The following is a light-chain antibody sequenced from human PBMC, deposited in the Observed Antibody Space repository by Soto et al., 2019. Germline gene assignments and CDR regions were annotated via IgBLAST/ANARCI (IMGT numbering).Light chain of an antibody. Sequence: QSALTQPPSASGSPGQSVTISCTGTSRDIGGYDFVSWYQQHPGKAPKLLIYDVVKRTSGVPDRFSGSKSGNTASLTVSGLQTDDGAYYYCSSYGGSNNLLFGGGTQLTVL. J-gene: IGLJ2*01. CDR2: DVV. V-gene: IGLV2-8*01. CDR1: SRDIGGYDF. CDR3: SSYGGSNNLL.